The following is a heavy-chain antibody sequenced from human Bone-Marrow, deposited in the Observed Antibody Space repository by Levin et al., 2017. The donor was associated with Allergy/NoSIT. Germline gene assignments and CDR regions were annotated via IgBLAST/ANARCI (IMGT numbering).Heavy chain of an antibody. V-gene: IGHV1-2*02. CDR2: INPNSGDT. Sequence: PRASVKVSCKASGYTFTGNYMYWVRQAPGQGLEWMGWINPNSGDTKYSQKFQGRVTMTRDTSISTAYMELSRLRSDDTAVYYCARVTGWLNGDAFDIWGQGTMVIVSS. CDR1: GYTFTGNY. CDR3: ARVTGWLNGDAFDI. J-gene: IGHJ3*02. D-gene: IGHD6-19*01.